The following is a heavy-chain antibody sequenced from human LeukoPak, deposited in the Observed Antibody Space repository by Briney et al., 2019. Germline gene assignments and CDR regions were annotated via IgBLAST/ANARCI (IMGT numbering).Heavy chain of an antibody. J-gene: IGHJ6*02. D-gene: IGHD5-18*01. CDR3: ARVRYSYGLLVSLYYYYSDMDV. CDR2: ISAYNGNT. V-gene: IGHV1-18*01. Sequence: ASVKVSCKASGYTFTSYGISWVRQAPGQGLEWMGWISAYNGNTNYAQKLQGRVTMTTDTSTSTAYMELRSLRSDDTAVYYCARVRYSYGLLVSLYYYYSDMDVWGQGTTVTVSS. CDR1: GYTFTSYG.